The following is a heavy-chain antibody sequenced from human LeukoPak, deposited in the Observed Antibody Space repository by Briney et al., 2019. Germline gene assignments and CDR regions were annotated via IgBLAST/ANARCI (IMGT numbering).Heavy chain of an antibody. CDR3: ARAYGGDYGDYVSYFDL. Sequence: GGSLRLSCAASGFTFSSYSMNWVRQAPGKGLEWVSYISSSSSTIYYADSVKGRFTISRDNAKNSLYLQMNSLRDEDTVVYYCARAYGGDYGDYVSYFDLWGRGTLVTVSS. CDR1: GFTFSSYS. D-gene: IGHD4-17*01. V-gene: IGHV3-48*02. CDR2: ISSSSSTI. J-gene: IGHJ2*01.